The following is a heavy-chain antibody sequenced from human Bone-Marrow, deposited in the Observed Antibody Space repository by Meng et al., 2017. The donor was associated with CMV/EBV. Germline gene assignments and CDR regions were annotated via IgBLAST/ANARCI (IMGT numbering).Heavy chain of an antibody. Sequence: SETLSLTCTVSGYSISSGYYWGWIRQPPGKGLEWIGSIYHSGSTYYNPSLKSRVTISADTSKHQFSLKLSSVTAADTAVYYCARDAVAAGLGDAFDIWGQGTRVTGSS. D-gene: IGHD6-13*01. CDR1: GYSISSGYY. CDR3: ARDAVAAGLGDAFDI. CDR2: IYHSGST. V-gene: IGHV4-38-2*02. J-gene: IGHJ3*02.